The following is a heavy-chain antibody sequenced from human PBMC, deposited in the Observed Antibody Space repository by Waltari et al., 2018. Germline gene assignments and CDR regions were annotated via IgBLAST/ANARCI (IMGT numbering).Heavy chain of an antibody. CDR3: AKAHFYDTSGYIEH. D-gene: IGHD3-22*01. CDR1: GFMLNTYA. CDR2: INGYGDKT. Sequence: EVQVLESGGGLVQPGGALRLTCAASGFMLNTYAINWVRQAHGKGLEWVSGINGYGDKTYYADSVKGRFTLSRDNSRNTLSLQMNSLRAEDTAVYYCAKAHFYDTSGYIEHWGQGTLVTVSS. J-gene: IGHJ5*02. V-gene: IGHV3-23*01.